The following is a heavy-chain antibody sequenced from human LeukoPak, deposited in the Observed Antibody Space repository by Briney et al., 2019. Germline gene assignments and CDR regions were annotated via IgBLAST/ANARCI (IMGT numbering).Heavy chain of an antibody. CDR1: GFTFSSYE. V-gene: IGHV3-21*05. CDR2: ISSSSSYI. Sequence: PGGSLRLSCAASGFTFSSYEMNWVRQAPGKGLEWVSYISSSSSYIYYADSVKGRFTISRDNAKNSLYLQMNSLRAEDTAVYYCAREEGFGAFDIWGQGTMVTVSS. CDR3: AREEGFGAFDI. D-gene: IGHD3-16*01. J-gene: IGHJ3*02.